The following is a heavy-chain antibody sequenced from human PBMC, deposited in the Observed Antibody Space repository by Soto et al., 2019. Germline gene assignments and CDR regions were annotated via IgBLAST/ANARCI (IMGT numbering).Heavy chain of an antibody. CDR2: IYYSGST. J-gene: IGHJ5*02. Sequence: SETLSLTCTVSGGSISSGGYYWSWIRQHPGKGLEWIGYIYYSGSTYYNPSLKSRVTISVDASKNQFSLKLSSVTAADTAVYYCARKGYSYGHGINWFDPWGQGTLVTVSS. V-gene: IGHV4-31*03. CDR3: ARKGYSYGHGINWFDP. D-gene: IGHD5-18*01. CDR1: GGSISSGGYY.